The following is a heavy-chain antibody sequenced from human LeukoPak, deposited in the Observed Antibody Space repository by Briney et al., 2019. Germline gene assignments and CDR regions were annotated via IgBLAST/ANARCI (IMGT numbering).Heavy chain of an antibody. CDR3: ARGYYYGSGSSYYFDY. J-gene: IGHJ4*02. V-gene: IGHV3-48*01. Sequence: GGSLRLPCAASGFTFSTYWMSWVRQAPGKGLEWVSYISSSSSTIYYADSVKGRFTISRDNAKNSLYLQMNSLRAEDTAAYYCARGYYYGSGSSYYFDYWGQGTLVTVSS. CDR2: ISSSSSTI. D-gene: IGHD3-10*01. CDR1: GFTFSTYW.